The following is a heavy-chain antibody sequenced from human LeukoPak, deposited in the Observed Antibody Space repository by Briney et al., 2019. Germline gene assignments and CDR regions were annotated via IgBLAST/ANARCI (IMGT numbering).Heavy chain of an antibody. D-gene: IGHD3-16*02. CDR2: MNPNSGDT. CDR3: ARTAVTFGGVIVVYYFDD. J-gene: IGHJ4*02. CDR1: GYTFTSYD. V-gene: IGHV1-8*01. Sequence: GASVRVSCKASGYTFTSYDINWVRQATGQGLEWMGWMNPNSGDTDYAQKFQGRVTMTWHTLLNTAYMELSSLRSEDTASYYCARTAVTFGGVIVVYYFDDWGQGTVVTVSS.